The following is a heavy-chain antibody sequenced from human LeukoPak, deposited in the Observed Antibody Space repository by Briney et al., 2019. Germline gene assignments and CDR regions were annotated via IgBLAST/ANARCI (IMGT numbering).Heavy chain of an antibody. CDR2: IYYSGST. J-gene: IGHJ4*02. CDR3: ARQTGSGLFILP. CDR1: GDSISNSNLY. D-gene: IGHD3-10*01. V-gene: IGHV4-39*01. Sequence: SETLSLTCIVSGDSISNSNLYWGWIRQPPGKGLEWIGSIYYSGSTYYNASLKSRVSISVDTSKNQFSLRLTSVTAADTAVYYCARQTGSGLFILPGGQGKLVTVSS.